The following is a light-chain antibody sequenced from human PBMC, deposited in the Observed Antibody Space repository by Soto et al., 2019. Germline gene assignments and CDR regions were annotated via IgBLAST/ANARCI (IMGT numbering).Light chain of an antibody. Sequence: QSALTQPPSASGTPGQRVTISCSGSSSNIGINTVNWYQQLPGTAPKLLIYDNNQRPSGVPDRFSGSKSGTSASLAISGLQSEDEADYYCAAWDDSLNGVVFGGGTKVTVL. CDR1: SSNIGINT. V-gene: IGLV1-44*01. CDR3: AAWDDSLNGVV. CDR2: DNN. J-gene: IGLJ2*01.